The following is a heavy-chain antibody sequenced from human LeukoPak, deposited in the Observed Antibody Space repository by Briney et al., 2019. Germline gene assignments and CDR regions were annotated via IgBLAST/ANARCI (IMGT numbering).Heavy chain of an antibody. CDR3: AKDRGIYDFWSGYSLNDAFDI. CDR1: GFTFSSYA. D-gene: IGHD3-3*01. J-gene: IGHJ3*02. Sequence: GGSLRLSCAASGFTFSSYAMSWVRQAPGKGLEWVSAISGSGGSTYYAESVKGRFTISRDNSKNTLYLQMNSLRAEDTAVYYCAKDRGIYDFWSGYSLNDAFDIWGQGTMVTVSS. CDR2: ISGSGGST. V-gene: IGHV3-23*01.